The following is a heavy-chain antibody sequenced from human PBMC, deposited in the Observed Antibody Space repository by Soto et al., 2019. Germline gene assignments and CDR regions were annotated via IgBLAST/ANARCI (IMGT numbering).Heavy chain of an antibody. J-gene: IGHJ4*02. D-gene: IGHD3-22*01. Sequence: EVQVLESGGGLVQPGGSLRLSCAASGFTFSNYAMNWVCQAPGKGLEWVSGISATGVKTYSADSVKGRFTMSRDNSKDTVYLEMNSLRAEDTAVYYCTKSRSAMIYYFDFWGLGALVTVSS. CDR1: GFTFSNYA. CDR3: TKSRSAMIYYFDF. V-gene: IGHV3-23*01. CDR2: ISATGVKT.